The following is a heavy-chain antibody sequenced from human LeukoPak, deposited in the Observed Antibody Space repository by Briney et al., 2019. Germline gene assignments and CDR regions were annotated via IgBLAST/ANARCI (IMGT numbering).Heavy chain of an antibody. D-gene: IGHD5-12*01. Sequence: ASVKVSCKVSGYTLTELSTHWVRQAPGKGLEWMGGFDPEDGETIYAQKFQGRVTMTEDTSTDTAYMELSSLRSEDTAVYYCATVGLPASRYYCYMDVWGKGTTVTVSS. J-gene: IGHJ6*03. CDR3: ATVGLPASRYYCYMDV. V-gene: IGHV1-24*01. CDR2: FDPEDGET. CDR1: GYTLTELS.